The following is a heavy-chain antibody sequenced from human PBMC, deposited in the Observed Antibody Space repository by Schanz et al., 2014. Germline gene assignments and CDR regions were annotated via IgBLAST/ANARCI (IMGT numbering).Heavy chain of an antibody. D-gene: IGHD5-12*01. Sequence: EVQLVESGGGLVKPGGSLRLSCAASGFSFSSYAMGWVRQARGKGLEWVSAMNGSHSTIYYADSVRGRFTISRDNAENTLYLQMNSLRAEDTAVYYCARKVVATIGGDYTNWGQGTLVIVSS. CDR2: MNGSHSTI. CDR3: ARKVVATIGGDYTN. J-gene: IGHJ4*02. V-gene: IGHV3-23*04. CDR1: GFSFSSYA.